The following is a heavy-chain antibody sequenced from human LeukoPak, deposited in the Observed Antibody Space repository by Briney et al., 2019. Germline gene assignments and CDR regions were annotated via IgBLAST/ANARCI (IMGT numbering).Heavy chain of an antibody. CDR1: GYTFTNYA. J-gene: IGHJ5*02. CDR2: INAGIGNT. CDR3: ARAPRGNSGYCSSTSCTDHRYNWFDP. Sequence: ASVKVSCRASGYTFTNYAMHWVRQAPGQRLEWMGWINAGIGNTKYSQKFQGRVTITRDTSASTAYMEVSSLRSEDTAVYYCARAPRGNSGYCSSTSCTDHRYNWFDPWGQGTLVTVSS. V-gene: IGHV1-3*01. D-gene: IGHD2-2*01.